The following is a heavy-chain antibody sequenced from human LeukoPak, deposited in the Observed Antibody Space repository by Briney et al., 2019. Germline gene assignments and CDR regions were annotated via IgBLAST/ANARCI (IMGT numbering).Heavy chain of an antibody. CDR3: ARVRGIAVAGDFDY. CDR2: INPNSGGT. V-gene: IGHV1-2*02. CDR1: GYTFTGYY. Sequence: GASVKVSCKASGYTFTGYYMHWVRQAPGQGLEWMGWINPNSGGTNYAQKFQGRVTMTRDTPISTAYMELSRLRSDDTAVYYCARVRGIAVAGDFDYWGQGTLVTVSS. D-gene: IGHD6-19*01. J-gene: IGHJ4*02.